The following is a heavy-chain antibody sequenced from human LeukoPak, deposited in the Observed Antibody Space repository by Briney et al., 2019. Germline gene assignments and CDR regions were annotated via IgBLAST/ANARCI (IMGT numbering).Heavy chain of an antibody. V-gene: IGHV4-39*07. D-gene: IGHD3-3*01. CDR1: GDSISSTNYY. CDR3: ARVPYYDFWSGYYTSYYYYYYMDV. CDR2: IYHSGST. Sequence: SETLSLTCTVSGDSISSTNYYWGWIRQPPGKGLEWIGEIYHSGSTNYNPSLKSRVTISVDKSKNQFSLKLSSVTAADTAVYYCARVPYYDFWSGYYTSYYYYYYMDVWGKGTTVTVSS. J-gene: IGHJ6*03.